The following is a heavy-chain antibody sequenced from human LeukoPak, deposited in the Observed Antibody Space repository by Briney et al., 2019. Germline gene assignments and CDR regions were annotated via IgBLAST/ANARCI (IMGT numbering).Heavy chain of an antibody. CDR3: ARDVCSGGSCYSGPHWFDP. CDR1: GVSISSYY. V-gene: IGHV4-59*01. Sequence: SETLSLTCTVSGVSISSYYWSWIRQPPGKGLEWIGYIYYSGSTNYNPSLKSRVTISVDTSKNQFSLKLSSVTAADTAVYYCARDVCSGGSCYSGPHWFDPWGQGTLVTVSS. D-gene: IGHD2-15*01. CDR2: IYYSGST. J-gene: IGHJ5*02.